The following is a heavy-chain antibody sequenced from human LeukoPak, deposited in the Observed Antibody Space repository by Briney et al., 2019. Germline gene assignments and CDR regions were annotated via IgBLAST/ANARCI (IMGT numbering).Heavy chain of an antibody. CDR1: GFTFSSYA. CDR3: ARTSEVGATLGFDY. J-gene: IGHJ4*02. CDR2: ISASGGST. Sequence: GGSLRLSCAASGFTFSSYAMSWVRQAPGKGLEWVSAISASGGSTYYADSVKGRFTISRDNSKNTLYLQMNSLRAEDTALYHCARTSEVGATLGFDYWGQGTLVTVSS. V-gene: IGHV3-23*01. D-gene: IGHD1-26*01.